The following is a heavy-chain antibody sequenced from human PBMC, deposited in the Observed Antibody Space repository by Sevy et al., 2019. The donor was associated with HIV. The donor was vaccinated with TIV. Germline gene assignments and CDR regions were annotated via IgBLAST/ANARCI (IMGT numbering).Heavy chain of an antibody. J-gene: IGHJ4*02. CDR3: ARDGGHHDPCWRGYRPTRYFDY. V-gene: IGHV4-59*02. Sequence: SETLSLTCTVAGASVDSFYWNWIRQTPGKGLEWIGSFYSSGRIDYKISLKSRVDISVDTSGNQVFLNVSSVTAADTGIYYWARDGGHHDPCWRGYRPTRYFDYWGRGILVTVSS. CDR1: GASVDSFY. D-gene: IGHD3-3*01. CDR2: FYSSGRI.